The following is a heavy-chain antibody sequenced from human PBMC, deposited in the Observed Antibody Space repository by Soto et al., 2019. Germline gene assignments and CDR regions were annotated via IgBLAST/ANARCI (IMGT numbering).Heavy chain of an antibody. J-gene: IGHJ6*02. V-gene: IGHV4-4*02. CDR3: ARVSGSYYYGMDV. Sequence: QVQLQESGPGLVKPSGTLSLTCAVSGGSISSSNWWSWVRQPPGKGLEWIGEIYHSGSTNYNPSLKTRGTXSXDXXKNQFSWKPSSVTAADTAVYYCARVSGSYYYGMDVWGQGTTVTVSS. D-gene: IGHD1-26*01. CDR1: GGSISSSNW. CDR2: IYHSGST.